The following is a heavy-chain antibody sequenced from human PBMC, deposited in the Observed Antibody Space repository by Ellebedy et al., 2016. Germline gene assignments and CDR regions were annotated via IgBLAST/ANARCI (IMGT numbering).Heavy chain of an antibody. CDR1: GYTFTDYT. D-gene: IGHD3-10*01. Sequence: ASVKVSCKASGYTFTDYTVHWVRQAPGQGLEWMGWVRSRDGTTRYAQKFLGRVTMTRDTSISTVYMDLTWPTSIDTAVYYCARGTGSSWFDPWGQGTLVTVAS. CDR3: ARGTGSSWFDP. V-gene: IGHV1-2*02. J-gene: IGHJ5*02. CDR2: VRSRDGTT.